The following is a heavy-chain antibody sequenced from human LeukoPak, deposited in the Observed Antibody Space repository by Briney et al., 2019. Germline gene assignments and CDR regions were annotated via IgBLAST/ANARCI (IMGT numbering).Heavy chain of an antibody. Sequence: GGSLRLSCAASGFPFSSHGMSWVRQAPGKGLEWVSAISGSGGSTYYADSVKGRFTISRDNSKNTLYLQMNSLRAEDTAVYYCAKSPGYCSGGSCYSSRSFDYWGQGTLVTVSS. J-gene: IGHJ4*02. CDR3: AKSPGYCSGGSCYSSRSFDY. D-gene: IGHD2-15*01. V-gene: IGHV3-23*01. CDR2: ISGSGGST. CDR1: GFPFSSHG.